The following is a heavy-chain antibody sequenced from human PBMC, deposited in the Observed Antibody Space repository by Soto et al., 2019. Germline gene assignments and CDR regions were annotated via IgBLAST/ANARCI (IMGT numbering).Heavy chain of an antibody. CDR3: VKVYYDSSGYHLSLDY. Sequence: PGGSLRLSCAASGFTFSSYGMHWVRQAPGKGLEWVAFISYDGSNKYYADSVKGRFTISRDNSKNTLYLQMNSLRAEDTAVYYCVKVYYDSSGYHLSLDYWGQGTLVTVSS. D-gene: IGHD3-22*01. CDR1: GFTFSSYG. V-gene: IGHV3-30*18. CDR2: ISYDGSNK. J-gene: IGHJ4*02.